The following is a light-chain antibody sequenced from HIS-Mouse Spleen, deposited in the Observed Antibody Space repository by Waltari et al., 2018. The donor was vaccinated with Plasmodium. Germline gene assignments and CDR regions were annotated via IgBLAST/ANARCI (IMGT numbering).Light chain of an antibody. J-gene: IGKJ4*01. CDR2: AAS. CDR1: QSISSH. V-gene: IGKV1-39*01. Sequence: DIHMTQSPSSLSASVGDRVTITCRASQSISSHLIWYQQKPGKAPKLLIYAASSLQSGVPARFSGSGSGTDFTLTISSLQPEDFATYYCQQSYSTPGTFGGGTKVEIK. CDR3: QQSYSTPGT.